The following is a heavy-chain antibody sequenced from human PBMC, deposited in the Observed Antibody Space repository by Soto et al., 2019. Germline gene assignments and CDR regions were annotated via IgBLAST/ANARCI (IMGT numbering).Heavy chain of an antibody. Sequence: KASETLSLTCAVSGYSISSGYYWGWIRQPPGKGLEWIGSIYHSGSTYYNPSLKSRVTISVDTSKNQFSLKLSSVTAADTAVYYCARGDFWSGYGAGSMDVWGQGTTVTVSS. D-gene: IGHD3-3*01. J-gene: IGHJ6*02. CDR1: GYSISSGYY. V-gene: IGHV4-38-2*01. CDR3: ARGDFWSGYGAGSMDV. CDR2: IYHSGST.